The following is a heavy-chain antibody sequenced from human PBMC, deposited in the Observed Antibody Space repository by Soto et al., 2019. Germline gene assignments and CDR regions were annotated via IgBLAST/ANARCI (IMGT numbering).Heavy chain of an antibody. CDR3: ARVLGYCSSTSCYTLGHFDY. D-gene: IGHD2-2*02. CDR1: GGTFSSYA. V-gene: IGHV1-69*13. J-gene: IGHJ4*02. CDR2: IIPIFGTA. Sequence: ASVKVSCKASGGTFSSYAISWVRQAPGQGLEWMGGIIPIFGTANYAQKFQGRVTITADESTSTAYMELSSLRSEDTAVYYCARVLGYCSSTSCYTLGHFDYWGQGTLVTVSS.